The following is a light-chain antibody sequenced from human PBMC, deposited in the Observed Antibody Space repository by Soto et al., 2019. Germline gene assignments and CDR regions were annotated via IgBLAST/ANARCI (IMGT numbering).Light chain of an antibody. Sequence: QSALTQPASVSGSPGQSITISCTGTSSDVGGYNFVSWYQQHPGKAPRLMIFDVDNRPSGVSTRFSGSKSGNTASLTISGLQADDEADYYCCSYSGSSTIVVFGGGTKLTVL. J-gene: IGLJ2*01. CDR1: SSDVGGYNF. CDR2: DVD. V-gene: IGLV2-14*03. CDR3: CSYSGSSTIVV.